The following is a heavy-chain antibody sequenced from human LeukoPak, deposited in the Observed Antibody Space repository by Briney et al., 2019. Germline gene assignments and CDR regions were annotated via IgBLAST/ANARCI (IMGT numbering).Heavy chain of an antibody. V-gene: IGHV3-66*01. CDR2: IYSGGST. CDR1: GFTFSSYG. Sequence: GSLRLSCAASGFTFSSYGMHWVRQAPGKGLEWVSVIYSGGSTYYADSVKGRFTISRDNSKNTLYLQMNSLRAEDTAVYYCARIAAAGNGYWGQGTLVTVSS. CDR3: ARIAAAGNGY. J-gene: IGHJ4*02. D-gene: IGHD6-13*01.